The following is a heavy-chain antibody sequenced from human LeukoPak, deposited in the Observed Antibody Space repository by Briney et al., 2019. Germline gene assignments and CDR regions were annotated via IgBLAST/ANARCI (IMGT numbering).Heavy chain of an antibody. CDR1: GFTFSSYA. CDR3: AKDLFMLAYYYDSGSYSTPVDY. J-gene: IGHJ4*02. D-gene: IGHD3-10*01. CDR2: ISGSGGST. V-gene: IGHV3-23*01. Sequence: GRSLRLSCAASGFTFSSYAMNWVRQAPGKGLEWVSAISGSGGSTYYADSVKGRFTISRDNSKNTLYLQMNSLRAEDTAVYYCAKDLFMLAYYYDSGSYSTPVDYWGRGTLVTVSS.